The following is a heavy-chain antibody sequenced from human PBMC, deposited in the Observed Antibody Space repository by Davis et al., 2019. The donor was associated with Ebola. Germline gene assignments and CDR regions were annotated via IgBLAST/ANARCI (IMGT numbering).Heavy chain of an antibody. Sequence: SVKVSCKASGGTFSSYAISWVRQAPGQGLEWMGGIIPIFGTANYAQKFQGRVTITADKSTSTAYMELSSLRSEDTAVYYCARDTGIAAERYGMDVWGQGTTVTVSS. D-gene: IGHD6-13*01. CDR1: GGTFSSYA. J-gene: IGHJ6*02. CDR3: ARDTGIAAERYGMDV. V-gene: IGHV1-69*06. CDR2: IIPIFGTA.